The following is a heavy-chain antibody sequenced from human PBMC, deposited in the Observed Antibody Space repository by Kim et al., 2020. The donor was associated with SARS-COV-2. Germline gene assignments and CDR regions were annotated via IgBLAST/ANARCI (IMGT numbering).Heavy chain of an antibody. D-gene: IGHD3-10*01. Sequence: GGSLRLSCAASGFTFSSYAMHWVRQAPGKGLEWVAVISYDGSNKYYADSVKGRFTISRDNSKNTLYLQMNSLRAEDTAVYYCARARTGITMVRGVIPYFDYWGQGTLVTVSS. CDR2: ISYDGSNK. CDR3: ARARTGITMVRGVIPYFDY. CDR1: GFTFSSYA. J-gene: IGHJ4*02. V-gene: IGHV3-30-3*01.